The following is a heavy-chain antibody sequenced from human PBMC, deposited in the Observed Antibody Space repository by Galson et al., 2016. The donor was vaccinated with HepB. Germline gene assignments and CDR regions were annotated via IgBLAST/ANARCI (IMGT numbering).Heavy chain of an antibody. Sequence: LRLSCAASGVTFSNYNMNWVRQAPGKGLEWVSSISSSTSYIYYADSVKGRFTIPRDSAKNSLYLQMNSLRAEDTAVYYCVYYYGSGSYYKRDYWGQGTLVTVSS. CDR2: ISSSTSYI. J-gene: IGHJ4*02. CDR1: GVTFSNYN. D-gene: IGHD3-10*01. V-gene: IGHV3-21*01. CDR3: VYYYGSGSYYKRDY.